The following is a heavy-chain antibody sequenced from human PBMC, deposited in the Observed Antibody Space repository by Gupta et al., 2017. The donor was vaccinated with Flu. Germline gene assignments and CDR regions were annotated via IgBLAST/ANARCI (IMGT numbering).Heavy chain of an antibody. J-gene: IGHJ3*02. CDR1: GFTVSSNY. CDR3: ARDKSPGISTPDAFDI. V-gene: IGHV3-66*02. CDR2: IYSGGST. D-gene: IGHD3-10*01. Sequence: EVQLVESGGGLVQPGGSLRLSCAASGFTVSSNYMSWVRQAPGKGLEWVSVIYSGGSTYYADSVKGRFTISRDNSKNTLYLQMNSLRAEDTAVYYCARDKSPGISTPDAFDIWGQGTMVTVSS.